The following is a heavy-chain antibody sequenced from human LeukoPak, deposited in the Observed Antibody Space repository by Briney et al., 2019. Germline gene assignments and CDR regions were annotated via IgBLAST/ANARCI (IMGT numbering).Heavy chain of an antibody. CDR3: ARITMVRGVTTYYGMDV. V-gene: IGHV5-51*01. CDR2: IYPGDSGT. J-gene: IGHJ6*02. CDR1: RYSFTSFW. Sequence: GESLKISCDGSRYSFTSFWLGWVRQVPGKGLEWMGIIYPGDSGTRYSPSFQGQVTISADKSISTAYLQWSSLKASDTAMYYCARITMVRGVTTYYGMDVWGQGTTVTVSS. D-gene: IGHD3-10*01.